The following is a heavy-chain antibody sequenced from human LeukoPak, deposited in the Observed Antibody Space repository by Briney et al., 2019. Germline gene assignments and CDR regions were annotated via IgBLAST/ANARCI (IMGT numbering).Heavy chain of an antibody. J-gene: IGHJ6*04. CDR2: IYYSGST. D-gene: IGHD2-21*02. CDR3: AREAVVTAVDV. CDR1: GGSISSYY. Sequence: SETLSLTCTVSGGSISSYYWSWIRQPPGKGLEWIGYIYYSGSTNYNPSLKSRVTISVDTSKNQFSLKLSSVTAADTAVYYCAREAVVTAVDVWGKGTTVTVSS. V-gene: IGHV4-59*12.